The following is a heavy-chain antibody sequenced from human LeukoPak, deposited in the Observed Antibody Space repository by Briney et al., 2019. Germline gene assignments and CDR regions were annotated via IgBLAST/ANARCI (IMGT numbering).Heavy chain of an antibody. D-gene: IGHD1-26*01. CDR3: ARDPSGSYLATPDY. CDR1: GYTFTSYG. J-gene: IGHJ4*02. CDR2: ISAYNGNT. V-gene: IGHV1-18*01. Sequence: ASVKVSCKASGYTFTSYGISWVRQAPGQGLEWMGWISAYNGNTNYAQKLQGRVTMTTDTSTSTAYMELRSLRSDDTAVYYCARDPSGSYLATPDYWGQGTLVTVSS.